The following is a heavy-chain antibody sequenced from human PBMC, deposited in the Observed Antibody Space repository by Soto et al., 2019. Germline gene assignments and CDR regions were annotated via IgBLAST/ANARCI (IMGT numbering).Heavy chain of an antibody. V-gene: IGHV3-74*01. Sequence: EVQLVDSGGGLVQPGGSLRLSCAASGFTFSSDWMHWVRQAPGKGLVWVSRINTDGSDTSYADAVKGRFTISRDNAKNAGYLQMNSLRAENTAVYYCTGDRPEPQHYFGYWGQGNMVAVSS. D-gene: IGHD6-6*01. CDR3: TGDRPEPQHYFGY. CDR1: GFTFSSDW. J-gene: IGHJ4*02. CDR2: INTDGSDT.